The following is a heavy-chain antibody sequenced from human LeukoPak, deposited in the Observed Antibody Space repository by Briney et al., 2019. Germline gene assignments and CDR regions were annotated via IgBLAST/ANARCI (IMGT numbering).Heavy chain of an antibody. Sequence: ASVKVSCKVSGNTFTDLSMNWVRQAPGQGLEWMGIINPSGGDTSYAQKFQGRLTMTRDTSTNTVYMELTSLRSEDTAVYYCAREVMDNLRFDYWGQGTLVTVSS. D-gene: IGHD1-14*01. J-gene: IGHJ4*02. CDR3: AREVMDNLRFDY. V-gene: IGHV1-46*01. CDR2: INPSGGDT. CDR1: GNTFTDLS.